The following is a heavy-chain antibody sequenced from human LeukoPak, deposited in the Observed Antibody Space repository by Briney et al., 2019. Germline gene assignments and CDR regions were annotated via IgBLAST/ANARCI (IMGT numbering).Heavy chain of an antibody. CDR1: GFTFTDYY. CDR3: ARDARGAFGV. V-gene: IGHV3-11*01. CDR2: ISPSGTTI. D-gene: IGHD3-10*01. J-gene: IGHJ3*01. Sequence: PGGSLRLSCAASGFTFTDYYISWIRQAPGKGPEWLSYISPSGTTIFYAASVKGRFTISRDNAKNSLYLQMNSLGAEDTAVYHCARDARGAFGVWGQGTMVSVSS.